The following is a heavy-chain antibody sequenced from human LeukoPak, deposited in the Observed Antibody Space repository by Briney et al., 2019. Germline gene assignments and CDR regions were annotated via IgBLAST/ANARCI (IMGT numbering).Heavy chain of an antibody. J-gene: IGHJ5*02. CDR2: INHSGST. CDR3: ARGRALGRYFDWLLSRYNWFDP. CDR1: GGSFSGYY. Sequence: SETLSLTCAVYGGSFSGYYWSWIRQPPGKGLEGIGEINHSGSTNYNPSLKSRVTISVDTSKNQFSLKLSSVTAADTAVYYCARGRALGRYFDWLLSRYNWFDPWGQGTLVTVSS. D-gene: IGHD3-9*01. V-gene: IGHV4-34*01.